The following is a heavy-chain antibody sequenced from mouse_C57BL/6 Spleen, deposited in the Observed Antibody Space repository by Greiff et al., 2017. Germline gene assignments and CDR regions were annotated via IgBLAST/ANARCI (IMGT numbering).Heavy chain of an antibody. D-gene: IGHD1-1*01. J-gene: IGHJ3*01. CDR3: VRPLYYGSSLWFAY. Sequence: EVQLVESGGGLVQPKGSLKLSCAASGFSFNTYAMNWVRQAPGKGLEWVARIRSKSNNYATYYADSVKDRFTISRDDSESMLYLQMNNLKTEDTAMYYCVRPLYYGSSLWFAYWGQGTLVTVSA. CDR2: IRSKSNNYAT. CDR1: GFSFNTYA. V-gene: IGHV10-1*01.